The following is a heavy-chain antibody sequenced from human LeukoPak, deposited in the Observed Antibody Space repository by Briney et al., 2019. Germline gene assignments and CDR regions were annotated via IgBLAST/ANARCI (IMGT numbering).Heavy chain of an antibody. J-gene: IGHJ3*02. CDR2: IIPIFGTA. Sequence: SVKVSCKASGGTFSSYDISWVRQAPGQGLEWMGGIIPIFGTANYAQKFQGRVTITADESTSTAYMELSSLRSEDMAVYYCARGTGGNNAFDIWGQGTMVTVSS. CDR3: ARGTGGNNAFDI. CDR1: GGTFSSYD. D-gene: IGHD4-23*01. V-gene: IGHV1-69*13.